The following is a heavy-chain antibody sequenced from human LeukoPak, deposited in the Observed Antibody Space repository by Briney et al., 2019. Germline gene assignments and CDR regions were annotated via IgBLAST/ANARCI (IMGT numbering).Heavy chain of an antibody. D-gene: IGHD3-10*01. CDR2: IKTDGSST. Sequence: GGSLRLSCAASGFILSSYWMHWVRQAPGTGLVWVSRIKTDGSSTSYADSVKGRFTISRDNAKNTLYLQMNSLRAEDTAVYFCGYGSGNYNDYWGQGTLVTVSS. CDR1: GFILSSYW. CDR3: GYGSGNYNDY. J-gene: IGHJ4*02. V-gene: IGHV3-74*01.